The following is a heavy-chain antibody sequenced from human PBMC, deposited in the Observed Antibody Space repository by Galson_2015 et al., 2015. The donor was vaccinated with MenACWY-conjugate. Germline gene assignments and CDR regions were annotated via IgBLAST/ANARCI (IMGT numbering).Heavy chain of an antibody. Sequence: TLSLTCTVSGGSISSYYWSWIRQPPGKGLEWIGYIYYSGSTNYNPSLKSRVTISVDTSKNQFSLKLSSVTAADTAVYYCARASYGDYVFYAFDIWGQGTMVTVSS. CDR1: GGSISSYY. V-gene: IGHV4-59*08. CDR2: IYYSGST. J-gene: IGHJ3*02. D-gene: IGHD4-17*01. CDR3: ARASYGDYVFYAFDI.